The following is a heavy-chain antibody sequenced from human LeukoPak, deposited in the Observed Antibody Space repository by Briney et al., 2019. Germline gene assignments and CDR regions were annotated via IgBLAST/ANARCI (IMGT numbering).Heavy chain of an antibody. D-gene: IGHD3-10*01. V-gene: IGHV4-39*07. J-gene: IGHJ4*02. CDR2: IYYSGST. Sequence: KSSETLSLTCTVSGGSISSSSYYWAWILHPPGKGLEWMGSIYYSGSTNYNPSLKSRVTISVDTPKNQFSLKLSSVTAADTAVYYCARELYGSGSYYNETSLDYWGQGTLVTVSS. CDR3: ARELYGSGSYYNETSLDY. CDR1: GGSISSSSYY.